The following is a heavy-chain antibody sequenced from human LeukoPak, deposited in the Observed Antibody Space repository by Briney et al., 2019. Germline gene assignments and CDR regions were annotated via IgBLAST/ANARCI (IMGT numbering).Heavy chain of an antibody. V-gene: IGHV1-69*05. D-gene: IGHD3-22*01. CDR2: IIPIFGTA. CDR3: ARDTGADYYDSSGYHMGAFDI. J-gene: IGHJ3*02. CDR1: GGTFSSYA. Sequence: ASVKVSCKASGGTFSSYAISWVRQAPGQGLEWMGRIIPIFGTANYAQKFQGRVTITTDESTSTAYMELGSVRSEETAVYYCARDTGADYYDSSGYHMGAFDIWGQGTMVTVPS.